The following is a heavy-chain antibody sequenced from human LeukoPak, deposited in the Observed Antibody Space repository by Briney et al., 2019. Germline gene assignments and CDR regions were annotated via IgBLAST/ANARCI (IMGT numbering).Heavy chain of an antibody. CDR1: GGSISSYY. Sequence: PSETLSLTCTVSGGSISSYYWSWIRQPPGKGLEWIGYIYYSGSTNYNPSLKSRVTISVDTSKKQFSLKLSSVTAADTAVYYCASAGYSGSWSWFDPWGQGTLVTVSS. V-gene: IGHV4-59*01. J-gene: IGHJ5*02. CDR3: ASAGYSGSWSWFDP. D-gene: IGHD6-13*01. CDR2: IYYSGST.